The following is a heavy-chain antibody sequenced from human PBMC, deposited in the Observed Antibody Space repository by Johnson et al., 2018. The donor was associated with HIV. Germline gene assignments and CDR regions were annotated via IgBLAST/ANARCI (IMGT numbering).Heavy chain of an antibody. V-gene: IGHV3-15*01. CDR1: GFTFINAW. CDR2: IKSKTDGGTT. J-gene: IGHJ3*02. D-gene: IGHD5-18*01. Sequence: EVQLVESGGGLVKPGGSLRLSCAASGFTFINAWMSWVRQAPGKGLEWVGRIKSKTDGGTTDYAAPVKDRFTISRDDSKNTLYLQMNSLKTEDTAVYYCTTDKQLWLTVDIWGQGTMVTVSS. CDR3: TTDKQLWLTVDI.